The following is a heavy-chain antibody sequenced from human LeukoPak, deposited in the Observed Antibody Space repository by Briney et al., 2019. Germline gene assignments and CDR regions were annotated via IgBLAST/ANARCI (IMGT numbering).Heavy chain of an antibody. CDR2: MNPNSGNT. D-gene: IGHD3-3*01. Sequence: ASVTVSCKASGYTFTSYDINWVRQAPGQGLEWMGWMNPNSGNTGYAQKFQGRVTMTRNTSISTAYMELSSLRSEDTAVYYCARAPLLRFLEWLLPNWFDPWGQGTLVTVSS. CDR1: GYTFTSYD. V-gene: IGHV1-8*01. CDR3: ARAPLLRFLEWLLPNWFDP. J-gene: IGHJ5*02.